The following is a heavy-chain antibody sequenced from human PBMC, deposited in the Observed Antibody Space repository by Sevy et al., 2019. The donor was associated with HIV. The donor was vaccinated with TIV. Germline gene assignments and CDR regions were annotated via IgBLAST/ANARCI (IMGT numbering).Heavy chain of an antibody. V-gene: IGHV4-59*08. CDR1: GGSISSYY. D-gene: IGHD3-10*01. CDR2: IYYSGST. CDR3: ARKMSRITMVRGVTQPSAFFDY. J-gene: IGHJ4*02. Sequence: SETLSLTCTVSGGSISSYYWSWIRQPPGKGLEWIGYIYYSGSTNCNPSLKSRVTISVDTSKNQFSLQLSSVTAADTAVYYCARKMSRITMVRGVTQPSAFFDYWGQGTLVTVSS.